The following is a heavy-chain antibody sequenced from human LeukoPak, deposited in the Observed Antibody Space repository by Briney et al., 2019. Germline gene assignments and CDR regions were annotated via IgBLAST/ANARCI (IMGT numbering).Heavy chain of an antibody. J-gene: IGHJ4*02. D-gene: IGHD6-6*01. CDR3: ARPGSSSVTYFDY. Sequence: GESLKISCKGSGYDFTFYWVAWVRQMPGKGLEWMGIIYPGDSDTRYSPSFQGQVTISADKSISTAYLQWNSLKASDTAMYYCARPGSSSVTYFDYWGQGTLVTVSS. CDR1: GYDFTFYW. CDR2: IYPGDSDT. V-gene: IGHV5-51*01.